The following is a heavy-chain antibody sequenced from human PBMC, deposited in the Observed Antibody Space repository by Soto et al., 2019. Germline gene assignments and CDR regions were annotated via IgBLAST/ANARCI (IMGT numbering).Heavy chain of an antibody. CDR2: INPKSGGT. J-gene: IGHJ4*02. CDR3: ARVVDTALVTLVY. V-gene: IGHV1-2*02. Sequence: ASVKLACKASGYTFIGYYIHWVRQAPGQGLEWMGWINPKSGGTHYAQTFQGRVTMTGDTSINTAYMELSWLTSDDTAVYYCARVVDTALVTLVYWSLGTTVTVSS. D-gene: IGHD2-21*02. CDR1: GYTFIGYY.